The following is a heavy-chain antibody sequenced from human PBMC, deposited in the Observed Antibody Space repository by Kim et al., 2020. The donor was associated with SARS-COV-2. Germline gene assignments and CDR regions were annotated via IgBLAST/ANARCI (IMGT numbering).Heavy chain of an antibody. D-gene: IGHD3-22*01. CDR2: IRSKAYGGTT. V-gene: IGHV3-49*04. CDR3: TRNYDSSGYYYIY. CDR1: GFTFGDYA. Sequence: GGSLRLSCTASGFTFGDYAMSWVRQAPGKGLEWVGFIRSKAYGGTTEYAASVKGRFTISRDDSKSIAYLQMNSLKTEDTAVYYCTRNYDSSGYYYIYWGQGTLVTVSS. J-gene: IGHJ4*02.